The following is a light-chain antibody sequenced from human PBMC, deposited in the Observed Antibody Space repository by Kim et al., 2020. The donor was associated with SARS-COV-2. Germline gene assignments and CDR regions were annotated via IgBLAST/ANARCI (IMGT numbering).Light chain of an antibody. V-gene: IGKV1-33*01. J-gene: IGKJ5*01. CDR2: DVA. Sequence: ASVSDSVITTTQATQENNKFFIWYQQRNGKAAALLINDVANLQTGVLSRLSRSGYGTNFTPTTSSMQPADVSTYYCQQNDNIATIFGQGTRLEIK. CDR1: QENNKF. CDR3: QQNDNIATI.